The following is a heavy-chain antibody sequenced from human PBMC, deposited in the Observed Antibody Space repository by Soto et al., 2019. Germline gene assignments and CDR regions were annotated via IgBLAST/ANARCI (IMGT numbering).Heavy chain of an antibody. D-gene: IGHD3-10*01. J-gene: IGHJ4*02. Sequence: QVQVVQSGAEVKKPGSSVTVSCKDSGGPSTSYTISWVRQAHGQGLEWMGRIIPILGVANYAQKFQGRVTITADKSTSTVYMELSSLRAEDKAVYYCARVERGSGTYYKFDYWGQGTLVTVSS. CDR3: ARVERGSGTYYKFDY. CDR1: GGPSTSYT. CDR2: IIPILGVA. V-gene: IGHV1-69*02.